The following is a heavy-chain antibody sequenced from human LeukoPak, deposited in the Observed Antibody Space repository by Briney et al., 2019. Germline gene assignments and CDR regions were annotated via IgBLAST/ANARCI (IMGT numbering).Heavy chain of an antibody. CDR2: ISGSGGST. CDR1: GFTFSSYA. D-gene: IGHD6-13*01. V-gene: IGHV3-23*01. CDR3: AKGTTNTWYETAY. Sequence: PGGSLRLSCAASGFTFSSYAMSWVRQAPGKGLEWVSAISGSGGSTYYADSVKGRFTISRDNSKNTLYLQMNSLRVEDTAVYYCAKGTTNTWYETAYWGQGTLVTVSS. J-gene: IGHJ4*02.